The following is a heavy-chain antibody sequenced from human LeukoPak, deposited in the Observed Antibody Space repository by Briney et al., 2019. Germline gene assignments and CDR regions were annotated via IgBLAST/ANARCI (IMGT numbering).Heavy chain of an antibody. J-gene: IGHJ4*02. CDR1: GFTFSSYS. Sequence: GGSLRLSCAASGFTFSSYSMNWVRQAPGKGLEWVSSISTSSTYIYYADSVKGRFTISKDNAKMSLYLQMNSLRAEDTAVYYCASEPPFIIGTTFFDYWGQGTLVTVSS. CDR2: ISTSSTYI. V-gene: IGHV3-21*01. D-gene: IGHD1-20*01. CDR3: ASEPPFIIGTTFFDY.